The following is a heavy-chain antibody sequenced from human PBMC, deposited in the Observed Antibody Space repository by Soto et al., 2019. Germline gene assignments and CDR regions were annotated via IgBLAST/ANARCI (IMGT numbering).Heavy chain of an antibody. D-gene: IGHD6-13*01. Sequence: EVQLVESGGVVVQPGGSLRLSCAASGFTFDDYTMHWVRQAPGKGLEWVSLISWDGGSTYYADSVKGRFTISRDNSKNSLYLQMNSLRTEDTALYYCAKDIGIAAHYGMDVWGQGTTVTVS. J-gene: IGHJ6*02. V-gene: IGHV3-43*01. CDR2: ISWDGGST. CDR1: GFTFDDYT. CDR3: AKDIGIAAHYGMDV.